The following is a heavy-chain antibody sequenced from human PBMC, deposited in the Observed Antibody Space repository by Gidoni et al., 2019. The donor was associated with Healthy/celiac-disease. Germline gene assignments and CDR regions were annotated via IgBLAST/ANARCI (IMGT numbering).Heavy chain of an antibody. CDR2: ISGSVGST. CDR3: AKPLIVLMVYARLRSHAFDI. V-gene: IGHV3-23*01. CDR1: VFSFSSYS. D-gene: IGHD2-8*01. J-gene: IGHJ3*02. Sequence: EVLLFGSGGGLVLPGGSLGFFCGASVFSFSSYSMSWVRQAPGKGLEWVSAISGSVGSTYYADSVKGRFTISRDNSKNTLYLQMNSLRAEDTAVYYCAKPLIVLMVYARLRSHAFDIWGQGTMVTVSS.